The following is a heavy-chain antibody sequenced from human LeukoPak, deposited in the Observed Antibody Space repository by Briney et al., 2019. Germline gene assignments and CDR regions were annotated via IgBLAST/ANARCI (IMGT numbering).Heavy chain of an antibody. D-gene: IGHD5-12*01. J-gene: IGHJ4*01. V-gene: IGHV3-48*01. CDR3: ARDHRYAFDN. CDR1: GFNFIDYS. CDR2: IGISSGNT. Sequence: GGSLRLSCAASGFNFIDYSMNWVRQAPGKGMEWISYIGISSGNTKYADSMKGRFTISRDKARNSLYLQMNSLRVEDTAVYYCARDHRYAFDNWGHGTLVTVSS.